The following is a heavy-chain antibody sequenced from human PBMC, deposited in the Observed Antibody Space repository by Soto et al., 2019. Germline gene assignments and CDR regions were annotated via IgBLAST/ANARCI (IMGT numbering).Heavy chain of an antibody. J-gene: IGHJ4*02. V-gene: IGHV3-48*03. D-gene: IGHD3-10*01. CDR2: ISSGGGI. CDR1: GFTVSSYE. Sequence: GGSLRLSCAASGFTVSSYEMNWVRQAPGKGLEWLSYISSGGGIYYADSVKGRFTISRDNAKNSLYLQVNSLRADDTAVYYCARVPEFYYGGTVYYDYWGLGTLVTVSS. CDR3: ARVPEFYYGGTVYYDY.